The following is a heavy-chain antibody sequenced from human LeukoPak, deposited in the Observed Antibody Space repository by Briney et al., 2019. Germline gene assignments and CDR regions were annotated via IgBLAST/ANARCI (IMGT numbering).Heavy chain of an antibody. D-gene: IGHD1-26*01. Sequence: ASVKVSCKASGYTFTSYDINWVRQAPGQGLEWMGWMNPNSGNTGYAQKFQGRVTMTRNTSISTAYMELSSLRSEDMAVYYCARGGSGSYHIDYWGQGTLVTVSS. V-gene: IGHV1-8*01. CDR3: ARGGSGSYHIDY. CDR1: GYTFTSYD. CDR2: MNPNSGNT. J-gene: IGHJ4*02.